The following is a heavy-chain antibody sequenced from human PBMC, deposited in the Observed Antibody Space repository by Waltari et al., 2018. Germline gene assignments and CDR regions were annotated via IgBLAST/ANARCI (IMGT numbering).Heavy chain of an antibody. V-gene: IGHV4-34*01. CDR1: GGSFSGYY. J-gene: IGHJ6*02. D-gene: IGHD3-10*01. CDR2: INHSGST. CDR3: ARGLRKVYYYGSGSYGNYYGMDV. Sequence: QVQLQQWGAGLLKASETLSLPCAVYGGSFSGYYWTWIRQPPGQGLEWLGEINHSGSTNYNPSLKSRVSISVDTSKNQFSLKLSSVTAADTAVYYCARGLRKVYYYGSGSYGNYYGMDVWGQGTTVTVSS.